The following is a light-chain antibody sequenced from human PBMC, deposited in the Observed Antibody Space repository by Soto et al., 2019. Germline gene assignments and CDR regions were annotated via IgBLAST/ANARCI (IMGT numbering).Light chain of an antibody. CDR3: CSYAGTYIPL. Sequence: QSVLTQPRSVSGSPGQSVTISCTGTSSDVGAYNFVSWYQHNPGKAPKLMIFDVSARPSGVPDRFSGCKSANTASLTISGLQTEDEADYYCCSYAGTYIPLFGGGTKLTVL. V-gene: IGLV2-11*01. CDR2: DVS. J-gene: IGLJ2*01. CDR1: SSDVGAYNF.